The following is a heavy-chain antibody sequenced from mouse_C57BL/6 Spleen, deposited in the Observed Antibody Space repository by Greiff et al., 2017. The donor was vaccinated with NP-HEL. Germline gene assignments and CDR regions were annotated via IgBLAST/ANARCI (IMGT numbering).Heavy chain of an antibody. V-gene: IGHV1-53*01. CDR2: INPSNGGT. CDR3: ARFYYGYSRGPAWFAY. CDR1: GYTFTSYW. Sequence: VKLQQPGTELVKPGASVKLSCKASGYTFTSYWMHWVKQRPGQGLEWIGNINPSNGGTNYNEKFKSKATLTVDKSSSTAYMQLSSLTSEDSAVYYCARFYYGYSRGPAWFAYWGQGTLVTVSA. D-gene: IGHD2-2*01. J-gene: IGHJ3*01.